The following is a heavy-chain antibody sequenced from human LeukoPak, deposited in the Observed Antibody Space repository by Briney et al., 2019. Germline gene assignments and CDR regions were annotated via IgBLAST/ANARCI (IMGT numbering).Heavy chain of an antibody. CDR2: IRYDGSNK. Sequence: PGGSLRLSCAASGFTFSSYGMHWVRQAPGKGLEWVAFIRYDGSNKYYADSVKGRFTISRDNAKNSLYLQMNSLRAEDTAVYYCASRSIAAASSWFDPWGQGTLVTVSS. D-gene: IGHD6-13*01. CDR3: ASRSIAAASSWFDP. V-gene: IGHV3-30*02. CDR1: GFTFSSYG. J-gene: IGHJ5*02.